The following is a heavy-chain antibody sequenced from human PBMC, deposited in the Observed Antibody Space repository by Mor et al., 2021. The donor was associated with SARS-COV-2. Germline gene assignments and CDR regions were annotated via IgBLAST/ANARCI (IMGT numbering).Heavy chain of an antibody. Sequence: RNYDMHWVRQAPGKGLEWVAVIWYDGSNKYYSDSVKGRFTISRDNSKNTLYLQMNSLRAEDTAVYYCARSPQWLLIDYWGQGTL. CDR2: IWYDGSNK. CDR3: ARSPQWLLIDY. J-gene: IGHJ4*02. V-gene: IGHV3-33*01. CDR1: RNYD. D-gene: IGHD6-19*01.